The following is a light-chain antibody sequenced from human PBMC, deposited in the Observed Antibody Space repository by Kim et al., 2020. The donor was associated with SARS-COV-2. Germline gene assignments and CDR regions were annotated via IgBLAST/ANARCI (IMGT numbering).Light chain of an antibody. V-gene: IGLV3-1*01. CDR2: QDT. CDR1: KLGDKY. CDR3: QAWDSSTAV. J-gene: IGLJ3*02. Sequence: GSPGQTASITCSGDKLGDKYASWYQQKPGQSPVLVIHQDTQRPSGIPERFSGSNAGNTATLTISGTQAMDEADYYCQAWDSSTAVFGGGTQLTVL.